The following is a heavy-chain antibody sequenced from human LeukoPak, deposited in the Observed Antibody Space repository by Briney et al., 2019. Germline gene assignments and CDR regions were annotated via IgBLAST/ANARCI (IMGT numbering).Heavy chain of an antibody. D-gene: IGHD1-26*01. V-gene: IGHV1-2*02. CDR3: ARGGGRYSVDY. Sequence: VASVKVSFKASGYTFIDYYMHWVRQAPGQGLEWTGWISPNSGGTKYVQKFQGRVTMTRDTSITTVYMELSGLSFDDTAVYYCARGGGRYSVDYWGQGTLVVVSS. J-gene: IGHJ4*02. CDR2: ISPNSGGT. CDR1: GYTFIDYY.